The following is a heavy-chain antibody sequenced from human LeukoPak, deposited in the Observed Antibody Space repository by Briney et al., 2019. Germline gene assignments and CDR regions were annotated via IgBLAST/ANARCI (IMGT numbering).Heavy chain of an antibody. V-gene: IGHV4-38-2*02. CDR2: IYHSGST. D-gene: IGHD2-2*02. CDR3: ARLYNYYYYYMDV. J-gene: IGHJ6*03. CDR1: GYSISSGYY. Sequence: SETQSLTCTVSGYSISSGYYWGWIRQPPGKGLEWIGSIYHSGSTYYNPSLKSRVTISVDTSKNQFSLKLSSVTAADTAVYYCARLYNYYYYYMDVWGKGTTVTVSS.